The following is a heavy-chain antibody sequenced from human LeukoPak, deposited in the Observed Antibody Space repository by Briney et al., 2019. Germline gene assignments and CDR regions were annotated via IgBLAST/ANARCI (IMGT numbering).Heavy chain of an antibody. V-gene: IGHV3-66*02. D-gene: IGHD3-22*01. CDR1: GFTVSSNY. Sequence: GGSLRLSCAASGFTVSSNYMSWVRQAPGKGLEWVSVIYGGGSKYYSDSVKGRFTISRDNSKNTMYLQMNSLRAEDTAVYYCARGFLFEYYYDSSGSPHAFDIWGQGTMVTVSS. CDR2: IYGGGSK. CDR3: ARGFLFEYYYDSSGSPHAFDI. J-gene: IGHJ3*02.